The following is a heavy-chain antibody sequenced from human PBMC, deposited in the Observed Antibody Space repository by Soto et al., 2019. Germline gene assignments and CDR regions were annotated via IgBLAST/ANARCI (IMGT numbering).Heavy chain of an antibody. Sequence: PGGSLRLSCAASGFTFSSYWMHWVRQAPGKGLMWVSRLNSDGSTTNYADSVQGRFTISRDNARNTLYLQMSSLRAEDTAMYYCAKVRVGIDVDFDYWGQGALVTVSS. D-gene: IGHD2-21*01. J-gene: IGHJ4*02. CDR2: LNSDGSTT. CDR3: AKVRVGIDVDFDY. CDR1: GFTFSSYW. V-gene: IGHV3-74*01.